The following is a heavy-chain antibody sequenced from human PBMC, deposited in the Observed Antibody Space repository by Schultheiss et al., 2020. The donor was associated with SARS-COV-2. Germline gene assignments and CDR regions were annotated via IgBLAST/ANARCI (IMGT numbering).Heavy chain of an antibody. J-gene: IGHJ4*02. CDR1: GFTFSSYS. D-gene: IGHD1-26*01. V-gene: IGHV3-48*01. Sequence: GGSLRLSCAASGFTFSSYSMNWVRQAPGKGLEWVSYISSSSSTIYYADSVKGRFTISRDNSKNTLYLQMNSLRAEDTAVYYCARDGGSYGIDYWGQGTLVTVSS. CDR2: ISSSSSTI. CDR3: ARDGGSYGIDY.